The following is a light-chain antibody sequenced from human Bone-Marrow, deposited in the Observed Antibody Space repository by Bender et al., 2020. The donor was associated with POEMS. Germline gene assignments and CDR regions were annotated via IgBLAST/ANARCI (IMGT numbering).Light chain of an antibody. CDR2: DVS. Sequence: QSALTQPASVSVSPGQSITISCTGTSSDVGGYNYVSWYQQHPGKAPKLMIYDVSNRPSGVSNRFSGSKSGNTASLTISGLQAEDETDYYCSSYAASNPYVFGTRTKVTFL. CDR1: SSDVGGYNY. V-gene: IGLV2-14*01. J-gene: IGLJ1*01. CDR3: SSYAASNPYV.